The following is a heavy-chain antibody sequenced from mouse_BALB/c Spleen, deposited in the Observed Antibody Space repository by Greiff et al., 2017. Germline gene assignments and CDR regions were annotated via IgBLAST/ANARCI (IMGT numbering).Heavy chain of an antibody. CDR1: GFTFSNYW. CDR2: IRLKSNNYAT. V-gene: IGHV6-6*02. J-gene: IGHJ2*01. D-gene: IGHD1-1*01. Sequence: DVMLVESGGGLVQPGGSMKLSCVASGFTFSNYWMNWVRQSPEKGLEWVAEIRLKSNNYATHYAESVKGRFTISRDDSKSSVYLQMNNLRAEDTGIYYCTRLDTTVVDPFDYWGQGTTLTVSS. CDR3: TRLDTTVVDPFDY.